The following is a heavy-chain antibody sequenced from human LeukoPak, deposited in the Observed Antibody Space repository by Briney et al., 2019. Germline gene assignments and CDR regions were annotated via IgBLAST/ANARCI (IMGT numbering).Heavy chain of an antibody. CDR3: ARVYSTIFGVVRNWFDP. J-gene: IGHJ5*02. CDR1: GFTFSSYS. V-gene: IGHV3-21*01. Sequence: GGSLRLSCAASGFTFSSYSMNWVRQAPGKGLEWVSSISSSSSYLYYADSVKGRFTISRDNAKSSLYLQMNSLRAEDTAVYYCARVYSTIFGVVRNWFDPWGQGTLVTVSS. CDR2: ISSSSSYL. D-gene: IGHD3-3*01.